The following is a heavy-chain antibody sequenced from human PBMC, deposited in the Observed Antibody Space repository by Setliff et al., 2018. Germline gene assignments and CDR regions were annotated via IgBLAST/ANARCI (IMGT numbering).Heavy chain of an antibody. CDR3: ARSPPTSTYYDFWSGYSYYFDY. CDR1: GYTFTSYA. J-gene: IGHJ4*02. V-gene: IGHV1-3*01. D-gene: IGHD3-3*01. Sequence: ASVKVSCKASGYTFTSYAMHWVRQAPGQRLEWMGWINAGNGNTKYSQKFRGRVTITRDTSASTAYMELSSLRSEDTAVYYCARSPPTSTYYDFWSGYSYYFDYWGQGTLVTSPQ. CDR2: INAGNGNT.